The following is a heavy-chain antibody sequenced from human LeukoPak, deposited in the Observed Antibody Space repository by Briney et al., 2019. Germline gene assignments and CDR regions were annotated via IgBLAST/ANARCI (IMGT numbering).Heavy chain of an antibody. CDR2: INPNSGGT. Sequence: GASVKVSCKASGYTFTSYAMNWVRQAPGQGLEWMGWINPNSGGTNYAQKFQGRVTMTRDTSISTAYMELSRLRSDDTAVYYCATWPYYYDSRFDPWGQGTLVTVSS. CDR1: GYTFTSYA. D-gene: IGHD3-22*01. V-gene: IGHV1-2*02. CDR3: ATWPYYYDSRFDP. J-gene: IGHJ5*02.